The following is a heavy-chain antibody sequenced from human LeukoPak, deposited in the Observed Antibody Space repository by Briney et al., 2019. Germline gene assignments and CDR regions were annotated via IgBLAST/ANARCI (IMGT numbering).Heavy chain of an antibody. CDR2: FDPEDGET. V-gene: IGHV1-24*01. CDR1: GYTLTELS. Sequence: ASVKVSCKVSGYTLTELSMHWVRQAPGKGLEWMGGFDPEDGETIYAQKFQGRVTITADESTSTAYMELSSLRSDDTAVYYCARRDYDSSGYCDYWGQGTLVTVSS. D-gene: IGHD3-22*01. J-gene: IGHJ4*02. CDR3: ARRDYDSSGYCDY.